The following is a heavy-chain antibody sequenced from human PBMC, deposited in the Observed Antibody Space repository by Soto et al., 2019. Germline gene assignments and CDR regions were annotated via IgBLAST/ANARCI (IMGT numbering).Heavy chain of an antibody. J-gene: IGHJ6*03. V-gene: IGHV4-34*01. CDR2: FNDSGST. CDR1: VGSFSGYY. Sequence: QVQLQQWGAGLLKPSETLSLTCAVYVGSFSGYYWSWLRQPPGKGLEWIGEFNDSGSTNYNPSLKSRVTISEETFKHQFGQQLRSVTAANAAVDCRARGNLETNYPYYSMDVWGQGTTVTVSS. CDR3: ARGNLETNYPYYSMDV.